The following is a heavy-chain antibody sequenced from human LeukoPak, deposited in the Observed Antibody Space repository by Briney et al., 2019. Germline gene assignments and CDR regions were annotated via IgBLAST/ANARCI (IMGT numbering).Heavy chain of an antibody. CDR3: ARVTAIKDGAFDI. Sequence: GGSLRLSCAASGFSVTDNFMSWVRQAPGKGLEWVSVIYSGTGTQYADSVKGRFTISRDNSKNTLYLQMNSLRVEDTAFYYCARVTAIKDGAFDIWGQGTLVTVSS. CDR1: GFSVTDNF. V-gene: IGHV3-53*01. D-gene: IGHD2-21*02. CDR2: IYSGTGT. J-gene: IGHJ3*02.